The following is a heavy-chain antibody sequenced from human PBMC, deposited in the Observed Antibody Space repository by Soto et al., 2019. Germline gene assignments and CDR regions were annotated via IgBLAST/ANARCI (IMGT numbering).Heavy chain of an antibody. J-gene: IGHJ4*02. CDR2: IIPILGIA. Sequence: QVQLVQSGAEVKKPGSSVKVSCKASGGTFSSYTISWVRQAPGQGLEWMGRIIPILGIANYAQKFQGRVTITADKSTSTAYMELSSLRSEDTAVYYCARGAVGDGYIGYWGQGTLVTVSS. CDR1: GGTFSSYT. V-gene: IGHV1-69*02. CDR3: ARGAVGDGYIGY. D-gene: IGHD1-26*01.